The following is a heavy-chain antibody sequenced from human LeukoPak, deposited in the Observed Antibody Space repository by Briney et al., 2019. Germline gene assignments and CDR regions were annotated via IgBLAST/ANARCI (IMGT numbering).Heavy chain of an antibody. D-gene: IGHD3-3*01. V-gene: IGHV3-30-3*01. CDR3: ARAPLYDFWSGYMGDY. J-gene: IGHJ4*02. CDR2: ISYDGSNK. CDR1: GFTFSSYA. Sequence: GGSLRLSCAASGFTFSSYAMHWVRQAPGKGLKWVAVISYDGSNKYYADSVKGRFTISRDNSKNTLYLQMNSLRAEDTAVYYCARAPLYDFWSGYMGDYWGQGTLVTVSS.